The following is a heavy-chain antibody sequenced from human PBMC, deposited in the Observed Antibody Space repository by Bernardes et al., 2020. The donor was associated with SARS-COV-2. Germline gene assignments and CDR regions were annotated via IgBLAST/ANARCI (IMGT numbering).Heavy chain of an antibody. CDR1: GYTFTSYF. J-gene: IGHJ4*02. CDR2: INPSDGAT. CDR3: ARANTPNYDVLTVYYREPKGGYLQPLDY. Sequence: ASVKVSCRASGYTFTSYFLHWVRQAPGQGLEWMGAINPSDGATSNAQKSQGRVTMTRDTSTRTVYIELSSLGSEDTAVYYCARANTPNYDVLTVYYREPKGGYLQPLDYWGQGTLVTVSS. D-gene: IGHD3-9*01. V-gene: IGHV1-46*03.